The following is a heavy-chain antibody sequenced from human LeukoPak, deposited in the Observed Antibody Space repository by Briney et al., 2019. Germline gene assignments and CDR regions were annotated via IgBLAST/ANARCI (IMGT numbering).Heavy chain of an antibody. Sequence: GGSLRLSCAASGFTFSSYAMSWVRQAPGRGLEWVSAISDRGSTTYYADSVKGRFTISRDNSKNTLYLQMNSLRAEDTAVYYCAKDRKVFELWGRGTLVTVSS. CDR1: GFTFSSYA. J-gene: IGHJ2*01. CDR3: AKDRKVFEL. CDR2: ISDRGSTT. V-gene: IGHV3-23*01.